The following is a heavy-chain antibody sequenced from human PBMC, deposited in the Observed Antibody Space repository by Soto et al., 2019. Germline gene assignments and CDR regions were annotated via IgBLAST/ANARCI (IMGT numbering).Heavy chain of an antibody. CDR2: IKSKTDGGTT. Sequence: GGSLRLSCAASGFTFSNAWMNWVRQAPGKGLEWVGRIKSKTDGGTTDYAAPVKGRFTISRDESNNTLYLQMNSLKTEDTAVYYCTTLRAVVTATYYYYYGMDVWGQGTTVTVSS. D-gene: IGHD2-21*02. V-gene: IGHV3-15*07. CDR3: TTLRAVVTATYYYYYGMDV. J-gene: IGHJ6*02. CDR1: GFTFSNAW.